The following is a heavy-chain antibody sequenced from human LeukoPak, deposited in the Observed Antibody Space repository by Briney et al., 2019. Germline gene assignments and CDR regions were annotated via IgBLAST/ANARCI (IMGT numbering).Heavy chain of an antibody. CDR3: AKDGNWASVS. CDR1: GFTFS. V-gene: IGHV3-30*02. D-gene: IGHD7-27*01. J-gene: IGHJ5*02. CDR2: IRHDGTDQ. Sequence: PGGSLRLSCVGSGFTFSVHWVRQVLGKGLEWLTFIRHDGTDQHYADSVRGRFTISRDNSKNTVYLQMNSLRPEDTALYYCAKDGNWASVSWGQGTLVTVSS.